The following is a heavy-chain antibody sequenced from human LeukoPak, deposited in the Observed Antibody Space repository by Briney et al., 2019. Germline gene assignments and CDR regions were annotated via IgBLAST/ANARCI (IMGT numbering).Heavy chain of an antibody. CDR2: IIPIFGTA. Sequence: ASVKVSCKASGGTFSSYAISWVRQAPGQGLEWMGGIIPIFGTANYAQKFQGRVTITADKSTSTAYMELSSLRSEDTAVYYCARQPRRGYSYGYSPYFDYWGQGTLVTVSS. CDR1: GGTFSSYA. J-gene: IGHJ4*02. D-gene: IGHD5-18*01. V-gene: IGHV1-69*06. CDR3: ARQPRRGYSYGYSPYFDY.